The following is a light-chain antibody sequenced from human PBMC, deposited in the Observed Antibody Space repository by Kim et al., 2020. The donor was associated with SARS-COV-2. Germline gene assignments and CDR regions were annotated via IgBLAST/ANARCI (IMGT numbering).Light chain of an antibody. Sequence: RATPSRRGRSSIGTYIAWYQQIPGRAPRLLIYDASKRAAGIPARFTGSGSGTDFTLTISSLEPEDFAVYYCQQRGTWPPWTFGQGTQVDIK. V-gene: IGKV3-11*01. J-gene: IGKJ1*01. CDR1: SSIGTY. CDR3: QQRGTWPPWT. CDR2: DAS.